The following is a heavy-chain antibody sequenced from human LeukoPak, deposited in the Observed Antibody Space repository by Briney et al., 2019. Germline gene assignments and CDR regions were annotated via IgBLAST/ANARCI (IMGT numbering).Heavy chain of an antibody. V-gene: IGHV1-18*01. Sequence: ASVKVSCKASGYTFTSYGISWVRQAPGQGLEWMGWISAYNGNTNYAQKLQGRVTMTEDTSTDTAYMELSSLRSEDTAVYYCATRYYYDKGFDIWGQGTMVTVSS. CDR2: ISAYNGNT. J-gene: IGHJ3*02. CDR1: GYTFTSYG. D-gene: IGHD3-22*01. CDR3: ATRYYYDKGFDI.